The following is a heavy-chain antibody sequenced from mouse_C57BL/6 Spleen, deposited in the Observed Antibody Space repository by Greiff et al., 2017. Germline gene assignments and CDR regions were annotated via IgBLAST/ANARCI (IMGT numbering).Heavy chain of an antibody. D-gene: IGHD1-1*01. CDR1: GYTFTDYY. Sequence: VKLQESGAELVRPGASVKLSCKASGYTFTDYYINWVKQRPGQGLEWIARIYPGSGNTYYNEKFKGKATLTAEKSSSTAYMQLSSLTSEDSAVYFCARSDYAQPGAYWGQGTLVTVSA. CDR2: IYPGSGNT. V-gene: IGHV1-76*01. CDR3: ARSDYAQPGAY. J-gene: IGHJ3*01.